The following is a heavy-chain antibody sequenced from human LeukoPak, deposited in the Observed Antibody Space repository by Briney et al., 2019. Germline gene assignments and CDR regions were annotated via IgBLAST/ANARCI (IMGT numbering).Heavy chain of an antibody. Sequence: PGGFLRLSCAASGFTFKNYELNWVRQAPGKGLEWLSYISSSGSTTSYADSVKGRFTISRDNAKNSLYLQVSSLRAGDTAVYYCARVGHIGYDDAFDIWGQGTMVTVSS. CDR1: GFTFKNYE. J-gene: IGHJ3*02. V-gene: IGHV3-48*03. CDR3: ARVGHIGYDDAFDI. CDR2: ISSSGSTT. D-gene: IGHD5-12*01.